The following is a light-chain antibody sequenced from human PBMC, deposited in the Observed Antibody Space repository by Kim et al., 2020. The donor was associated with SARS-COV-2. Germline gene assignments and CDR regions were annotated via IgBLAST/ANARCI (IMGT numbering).Light chain of an antibody. J-gene: IGLJ2*01. CDR1: SLRSYY. Sequence: SSELTQDPAVSVALGQIVRITCQGDSLRSYYETWYQQKPGQAPILVIYGKNNRPSGIPDRFSGSSSGNTASLTITGTQAGDEADYYCNSRDSNNNVLFGG. V-gene: IGLV3-19*01. CDR2: GKN. CDR3: NSRDSNNNVL.